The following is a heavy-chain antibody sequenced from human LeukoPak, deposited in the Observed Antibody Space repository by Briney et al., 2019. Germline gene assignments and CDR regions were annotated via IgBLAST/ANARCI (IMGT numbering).Heavy chain of an antibody. CDR3: ASSPVRASVYYMDV. J-gene: IGHJ6*03. D-gene: IGHD3-10*01. CDR2: IYYSGST. Sequence: SETLSLTCTVSGGSISSSSYYWGWIRQPPGKGLEWIGSIYYSGSTYYNPSLKSRVTISVDTSKNQFSLNLSSVTAADTAVYYCASSPVRASVYYMDVWGKGTTVTVSS. CDR1: GGSISSSSYY. V-gene: IGHV4-39*01.